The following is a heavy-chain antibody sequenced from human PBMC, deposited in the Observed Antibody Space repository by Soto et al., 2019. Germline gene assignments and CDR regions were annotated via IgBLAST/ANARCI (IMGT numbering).Heavy chain of an antibody. V-gene: IGHV3-30*18. CDR3: AKDKPYNDFWSGYYDVY. Sequence: GGSLRLCCAASGFTFSSYGMHWVRQAPGKGLEWVAVISYDGSNKYYADSVKGRFTISRDNSKNTLYLQMNSLRAEDTAVYYCAKDKPYNDFWSGYYDVYRGQGT. CDR2: ISYDGSNK. CDR1: GFTFSSYG. J-gene: IGHJ4*02. D-gene: IGHD3-3*01.